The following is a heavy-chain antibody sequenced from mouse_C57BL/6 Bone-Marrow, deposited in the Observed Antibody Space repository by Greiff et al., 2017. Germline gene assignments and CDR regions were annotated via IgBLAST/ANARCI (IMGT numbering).Heavy chain of an antibody. D-gene: IGHD2-3*01. V-gene: IGHV5-12*01. CDR2: ISNGGGST. J-gene: IGHJ4*01. CDR1: GFTFSDYY. Sequence: EVNVVESGGGLVQPGGSLKLSCAASGFTFSDYYMYWVRQTPEKRLEWVAYISNGGGSTYYPDTVKGRFTISRDNAKNTLYLQMSRLKSEDTAMYYCASRGWLLEEFYYAMDYWGQGTSVTVSS. CDR3: ASRGWLLEEFYYAMDY.